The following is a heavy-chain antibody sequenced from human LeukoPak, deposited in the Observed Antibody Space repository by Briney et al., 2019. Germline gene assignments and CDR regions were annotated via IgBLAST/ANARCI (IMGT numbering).Heavy chain of an antibody. J-gene: IGHJ4*02. CDR1: GFTFTSYV. D-gene: IGHD3-16*01. CDR2: ISGSGDST. CDR3: AKVTYDYVWGSYEN. Sequence: GGSLRLSCAASGFTFTSYVMNWVRQAPGKRLEWVSAISGSGDSTYYADSVKGRFTISRDNSKNTLYLQMNSLRAEDTAVYYRAKVTYDYVWGSYENWGQGALVTVSS. V-gene: IGHV3-23*01.